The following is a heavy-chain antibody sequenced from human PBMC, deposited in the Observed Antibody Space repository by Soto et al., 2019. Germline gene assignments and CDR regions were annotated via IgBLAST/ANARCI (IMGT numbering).Heavy chain of an antibody. Sequence: QVQLQESGPGLVKPSETLSLTCTVSGGSVSSGSYYWSWIRQPPGKGLEWIGYIYYSGSTKYNPSLKRRVTISVDTSKNQFSLKLSSVTAADTAVYYCANYPTTVTSDYWGQGTLVTVSS. V-gene: IGHV4-61*01. CDR2: IYYSGST. CDR1: GGSVSSGSYY. CDR3: ANYPTTVTSDY. J-gene: IGHJ4*02. D-gene: IGHD4-17*01.